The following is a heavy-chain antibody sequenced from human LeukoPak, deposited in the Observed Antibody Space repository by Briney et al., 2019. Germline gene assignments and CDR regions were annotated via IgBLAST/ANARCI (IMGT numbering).Heavy chain of an antibody. J-gene: IGHJ3*02. V-gene: IGHV4-30-2*01. Sequence: PSETLSLTCAVSGGSISSGGYSWSWIRQPPGKGLEWIGHIYHSGSTYYNPSLKSRVTISVDRSKNQFSLKLSSVTAADTAVYYCASYGPPTLGRAFDIWGQGTMVTVSS. CDR2: IYHSGST. CDR1: GGSISSGGYS. CDR3: ASYGPPTLGRAFDI. D-gene: IGHD4-17*01.